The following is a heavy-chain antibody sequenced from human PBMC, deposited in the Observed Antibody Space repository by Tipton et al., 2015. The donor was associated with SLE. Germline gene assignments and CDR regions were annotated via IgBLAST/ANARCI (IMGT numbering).Heavy chain of an antibody. V-gene: IGHV4-30-4*08. J-gene: IGHJ4*02. CDR3: ARGPSMPGRGFDY. D-gene: IGHD2-2*01. Sequence: TLSLTCTVSGGSISSGDYYWSWIRQPPGKGLEWIGYIYYSGSTYYNPSLKSRVTISVDTSKNQFSLKLSSVTAADTAVYYCARGPSMPGRGFDYWGQGTLVTVSS. CDR1: GGSISSGDYY. CDR2: IYYSGST.